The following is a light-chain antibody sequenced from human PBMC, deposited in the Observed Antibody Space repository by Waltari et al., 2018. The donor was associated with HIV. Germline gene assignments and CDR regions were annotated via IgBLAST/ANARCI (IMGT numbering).Light chain of an antibody. CDR1: SSNIGRNY. J-gene: IGLJ3*02. CDR3: GTWDSSLGGWV. Sequence: QSVLTQPPSVSAAPGQKVTIPCSGSSSNIGRNYVSWYQQLPGAAPKLLIYDNTERPSGIPDRFSGSKSGTSATLGITGLQTGDEADYYCGTWDSSLGGWVFGGGTKLAVL. V-gene: IGLV1-51*01. CDR2: DNT.